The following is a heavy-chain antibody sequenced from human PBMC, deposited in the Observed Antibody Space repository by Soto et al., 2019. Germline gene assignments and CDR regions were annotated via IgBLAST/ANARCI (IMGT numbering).Heavy chain of an antibody. CDR1: GFTFSSYG. CDR3: ATNADDYSNYFYYYGMDV. Sequence: GGSLRLSCAASGFTFSSYGMHWVRQAPGKGLEWVAVIWYDGSNKYYADSVKGRFTISRDNSKNTPYLQMNSLRAEDTAVYYCATNADDYSNYFYYYGMDVWGQGTTVTVSS. CDR2: IWYDGSNK. J-gene: IGHJ6*02. V-gene: IGHV3-33*01. D-gene: IGHD4-4*01.